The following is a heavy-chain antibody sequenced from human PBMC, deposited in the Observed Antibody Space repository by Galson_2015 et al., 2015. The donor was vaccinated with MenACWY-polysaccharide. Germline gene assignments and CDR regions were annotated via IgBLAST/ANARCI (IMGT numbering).Heavy chain of an antibody. Sequence: SVTVACNATGYTFISTAMHWGRQAPGHGLEWVVWITTARGNTRYSQNFQGRVTITRDTSASTAYVELSSLGSEDTAVYYCAREASSGGGVFEIWGQGTMVTVSS. CDR3: AREASSGGGVFEI. V-gene: IGHV1-3*04. CDR2: ITTARGNT. D-gene: IGHD6-19*01. J-gene: IGHJ3*02. CDR1: GYTFISTA.